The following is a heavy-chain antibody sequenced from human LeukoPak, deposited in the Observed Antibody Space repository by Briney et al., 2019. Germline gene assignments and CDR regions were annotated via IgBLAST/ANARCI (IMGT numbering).Heavy chain of an antibody. J-gene: IGHJ6*03. CDR2: IYYSGST. V-gene: IGHV4-59*01. Sequence: SETLSLTCTVSGGSISSYYWSWIRQPPGKGLEWIGYIYYSGSTNYNPSLKSRVTISIDTSKNQFSLKLSSVTAADTAVYYCARGEWELGYYMDVWGKGTTVTISS. CDR3: ARGEWELGYYMDV. CDR1: GGSISSYY. D-gene: IGHD1-26*01.